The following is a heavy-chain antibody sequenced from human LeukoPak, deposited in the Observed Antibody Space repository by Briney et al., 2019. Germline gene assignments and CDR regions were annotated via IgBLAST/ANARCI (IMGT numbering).Heavy chain of an antibody. CDR2: INTNTGNP. CDR3: ARDLGSSGWYGKYYFDY. Sequence: ASVKVSCKASGYTFTSYAMNWVRQAPGQGLEWMGWINTNTGNPTYAQGFTGRFVFSLDTSVSTAYLQISSLKAEDTAVYYCARDLGSSGWYGKYYFDYWGQGTLVTVSS. J-gene: IGHJ4*02. CDR1: GYTFTSYA. D-gene: IGHD6-19*01. V-gene: IGHV7-4-1*02.